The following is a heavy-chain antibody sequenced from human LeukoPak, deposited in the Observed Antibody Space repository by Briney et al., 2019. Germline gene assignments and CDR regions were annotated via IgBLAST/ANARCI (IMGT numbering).Heavy chain of an antibody. CDR1: GGSISSGSYY. D-gene: IGHD3-10*01. CDR2: IYTSGST. J-gene: IGHJ5*02. CDR3: ARGRITMVRGPLGNWFDT. V-gene: IGHV4-61*02. Sequence: PSETLSLTCTVSGGSISSGSYYWSSIRQPAGKVLELIGRIYTSGSTNYNPPLKSRVTIQVDTSKNQFSLKLISLTAADTAVYYCARGRITMVRGPLGNWFDTWGQGTLVTVSS.